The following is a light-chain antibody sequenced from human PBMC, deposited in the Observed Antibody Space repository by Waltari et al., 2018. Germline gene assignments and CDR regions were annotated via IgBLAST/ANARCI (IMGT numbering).Light chain of an antibody. J-gene: IGLJ3*02. V-gene: IGLV2-14*01. CDR3: SSYRSSSTLGV. Sequence: QSALTPPASVSGPPGQSITLSCTGTSSDVGAYDFVSRYQHHPGHPPKLIIYGVSHRPSGVSKRFAGSKSGNTASLTISGLQAEDEANYYCSSYRSSSTLGVFGGGTKLTVL. CDR1: SSDVGAYDF. CDR2: GVS.